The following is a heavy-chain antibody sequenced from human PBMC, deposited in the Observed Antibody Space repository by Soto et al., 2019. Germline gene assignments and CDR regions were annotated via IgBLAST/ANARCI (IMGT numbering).Heavy chain of an antibody. V-gene: IGHV4-59*01. J-gene: IGHJ4*02. D-gene: IGHD5-18*01. CDR3: ARDNGYSYGYTLDH. CDR1: GGSISSYY. Sequence: ASETLSLTCTVSGGSISSYYWSWIRQPPGKGLEWIGYIYYSGSTNYNPSLKSRVTISVDTSKNQFSLKLSSVTAADTAVYYCARDNGYSYGYTLDHWGQGTLVTAPQ. CDR2: IYYSGST.